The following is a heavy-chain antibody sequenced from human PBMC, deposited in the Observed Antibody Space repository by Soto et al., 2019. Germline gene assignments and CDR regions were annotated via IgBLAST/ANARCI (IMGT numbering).Heavy chain of an antibody. Sequence: EVQLVESGGGLVQPGGSLRLSCAASGFTFSRHSMSWVRQAPGTGLEWVASIGGDGVSKGYAASVKGRFTISRDNSKNTLYLQMTSLRADDTVVYYCAKGKYCDSGSCPWGVYWFDPWGQGTLVTVSS. CDR1: GFTFSRHS. J-gene: IGHJ5*02. V-gene: IGHV3-23*04. D-gene: IGHD2-15*01. CDR3: AKGKYCDSGSCPWGVYWFDP. CDR2: IGGDGVSK.